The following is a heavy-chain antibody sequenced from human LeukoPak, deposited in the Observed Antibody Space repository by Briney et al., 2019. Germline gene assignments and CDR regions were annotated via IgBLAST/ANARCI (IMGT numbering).Heavy chain of an antibody. CDR1: GGAISSYY. CDR3: ARSVPSLDYLFDS. J-gene: IGHJ5*01. D-gene: IGHD4-11*01. V-gene: IGHV4-59*08. CDR2: IYNSGIT. Sequence: SETLSLTCTVSGGAISSYYWTWIRQLPGKGLEWIGYIYNSGITNYNPSLKSRVTVSVDTSKNQFSLRLTSVTAADTAVYYCARSVPSLDYLFDSWGHGTLVTVSS.